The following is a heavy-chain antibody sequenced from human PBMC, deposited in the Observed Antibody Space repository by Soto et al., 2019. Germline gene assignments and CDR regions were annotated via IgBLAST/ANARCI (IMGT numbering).Heavy chain of an antibody. D-gene: IGHD2-15*01. CDR3: ARWVEVSLDYFDS. Sequence: SETLSLTCTVSGGSISSSSYYWGWIRQPPGKDLEWIGHMHHSGRTHYNPSLKSRVAISVDTSKNQFSLYLNSVTAADTAVYYCARWVEVSLDYFDSWGQGTPVTRLL. CDR1: GGSISSSSYY. J-gene: IGHJ4*02. CDR2: MHHSGRT. V-gene: IGHV4-31*03.